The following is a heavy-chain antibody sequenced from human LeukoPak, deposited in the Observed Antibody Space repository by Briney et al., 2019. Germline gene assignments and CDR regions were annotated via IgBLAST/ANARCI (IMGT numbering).Heavy chain of an antibody. CDR1: GFTFSSYG. J-gene: IGHJ4*02. CDR2: ISYDGSNK. V-gene: IGHV3-30*18. CDR3: AKDRRRGVLAVAGTCFDY. D-gene: IGHD6-19*01. Sequence: GGSLRLSCAASGFTFSSYGMHWVRQAPGKGLEWVAVISYDGSNKYYADSVKGRFTISRDNSKNTLYLQMNSLRAEDTAVYYCAKDRRRGVLAVAGTCFDYWGQGTLVTVSS.